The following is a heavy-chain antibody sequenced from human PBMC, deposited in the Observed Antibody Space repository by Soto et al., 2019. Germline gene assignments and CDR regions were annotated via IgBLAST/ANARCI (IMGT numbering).Heavy chain of an antibody. CDR3: ARDLGAAAGTEAPRAYYGMDV. Sequence: ASVKVSCKASGYTFTGYYMHWVRQAPGQGLEWMGWINPNSGGTNYAQKFQGWVTMTRDTSISTAYMELSRLRSDDTAVYYCARDLGAAAGTEAPRAYYGMDVWGQGTTVTVSS. CDR1: GYTFTGYY. D-gene: IGHD6-13*01. J-gene: IGHJ6*02. CDR2: INPNSGGT. V-gene: IGHV1-2*04.